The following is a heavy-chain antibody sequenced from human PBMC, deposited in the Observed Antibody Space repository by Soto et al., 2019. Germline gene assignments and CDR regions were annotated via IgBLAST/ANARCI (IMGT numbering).Heavy chain of an antibody. V-gene: IGHV5-10-1*01. CDR3: ARLEYYDSSVYSEVDY. D-gene: IGHD3-22*01. CDR2: IDPSDSYT. CDR1: GYSFTSYW. J-gene: IGHJ4*02. Sequence: EVQLVQSGAEVKKPGESLRISCKGSGYSFTSYWISWVRQMPGKGLEWMGRIDPSDSYTNYSPSFQGHVTISADKSISTAYLQWSSLKASDTAMYYCARLEYYDSSVYSEVDYWGQGTLVTVSS.